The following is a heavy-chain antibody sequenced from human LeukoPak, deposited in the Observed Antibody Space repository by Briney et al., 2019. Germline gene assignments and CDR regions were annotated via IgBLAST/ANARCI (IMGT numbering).Heavy chain of an antibody. D-gene: IGHD6-6*01. CDR1: GFTFSSNW. Sequence: GGSLRLSCEASGFTFSSNWVSWVRQAPGKGLEWVANINQDGSDIYYEDSVKGRFTISRDNAKNSLFLQMNSLRAEDTAIYYCARDTQLLAARSIWDYYYYYYMDVWGKGTTVTVSS. CDR2: INQDGSDI. J-gene: IGHJ6*03. V-gene: IGHV3-7*01. CDR3: ARDTQLLAARSIWDYYYYYYMDV.